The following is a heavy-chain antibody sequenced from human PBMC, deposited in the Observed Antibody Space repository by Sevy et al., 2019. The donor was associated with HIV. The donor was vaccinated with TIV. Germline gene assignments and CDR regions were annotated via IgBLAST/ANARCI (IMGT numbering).Heavy chain of an antibody. CDR1: GGSINSSGYY. V-gene: IGHV4-39*01. Sequence: SETLSLTCTVSGGSINSSGYYWGWIRQPPGKGLEWIGSIYYTGNTYFNPSLKSRVTLSVDTPKKQFSLKLSSVTAADTAVYYCARQGWNYFYFDYWGQGTLVTVSS. CDR3: ARQGWNYFYFDY. CDR2: IYYTGNT. D-gene: IGHD1-7*01. J-gene: IGHJ4*02.